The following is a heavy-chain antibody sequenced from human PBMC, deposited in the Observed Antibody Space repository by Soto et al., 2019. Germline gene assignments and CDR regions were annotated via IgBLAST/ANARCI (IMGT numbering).Heavy chain of an antibody. D-gene: IGHD2-15*01. CDR1: GYTFTSYG. CDR2: IGAYNGNT. CDR3: ARQRYCSGGSCYGWFDP. J-gene: IGHJ5*01. V-gene: IGHV1-18*01. Sequence: ASVKVSCKASGYTFTSYGISWVRQAPGQGLEWMGWIGAYNGNTNYAQKLQGRVTMTTDTSTSTAYMELRSLRSDDTAVYYCARQRYCSGGSCYGWFDPWGQGTLVTVSS.